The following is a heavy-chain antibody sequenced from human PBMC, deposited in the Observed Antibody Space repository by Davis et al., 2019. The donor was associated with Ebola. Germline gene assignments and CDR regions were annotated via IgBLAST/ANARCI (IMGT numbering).Heavy chain of an antibody. Sequence: GESLKISCAASGFTFRSYGMHWVRQAPGKGLEWVAIISYDGTKAFYGDSVKGRFTISRDGSKNTVYLQMDSLRPDDTAVYYCARDAHMVALGLDSWGQGTLVTVSS. J-gene: IGHJ4*02. CDR1: GFTFRSYG. D-gene: IGHD2-15*01. CDR3: ARDAHMVALGLDS. V-gene: IGHV3-30*19. CDR2: ISYDGTKA.